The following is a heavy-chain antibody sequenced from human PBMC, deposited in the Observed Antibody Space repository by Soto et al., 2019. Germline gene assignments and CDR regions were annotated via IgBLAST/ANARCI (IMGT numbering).Heavy chain of an antibody. D-gene: IGHD3-10*01. J-gene: IGHJ5*02. Sequence: SETLSLTCTVSGGSISSGGYYWSWIRQHPGKGLEWIGYIYYSGSTYYNPSLKSRVTISVDTSKNQFSLKLSSVTAADTAVYYCARENYGSGSYSPGHWFDPWGQGTLVTVSS. CDR3: ARENYGSGSYSPGHWFDP. V-gene: IGHV4-31*03. CDR1: GGSISSGGYY. CDR2: IYYSGST.